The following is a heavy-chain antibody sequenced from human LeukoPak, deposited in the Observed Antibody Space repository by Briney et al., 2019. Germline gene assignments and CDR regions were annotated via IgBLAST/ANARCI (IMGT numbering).Heavy chain of an antibody. Sequence: GGSLRLSCAASGLTFRTYWMHWVRQAPGKGLAWCARINPDGSIRTYANSVQGRVTISRDTAKDTLFLQMNSLRAEDTAVYYCAREARVGGALQYWGQGTPVTVSS. CDR3: AREARVGGALQY. D-gene: IGHD1-26*01. CDR1: GLTFRTYW. V-gene: IGHV3-74*03. CDR2: INPDGSIR. J-gene: IGHJ4*02.